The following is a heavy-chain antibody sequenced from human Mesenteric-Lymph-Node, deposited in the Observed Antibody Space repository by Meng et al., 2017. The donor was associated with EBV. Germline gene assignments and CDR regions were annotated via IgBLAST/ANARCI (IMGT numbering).Heavy chain of an antibody. D-gene: IGHD1-1*01. CDR2: MNPSSGDT. CDR3: ASGSLGFDS. Sequence: QVQLVQAGAEVKKPGASVKVSCKASGYTFTNYDINWVRQATGQGLEWMGWMNPSSGDTGHAQKFQGRLTLTRDTSIGTAYMELSSLRSEDTAVYYCASGSLGFDSWGQGTLVTVSS. J-gene: IGHJ5*01. CDR1: GYTFTNYD. V-gene: IGHV1-8*01.